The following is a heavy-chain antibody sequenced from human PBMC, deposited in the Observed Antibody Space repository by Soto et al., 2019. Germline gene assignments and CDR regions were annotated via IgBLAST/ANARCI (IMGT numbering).Heavy chain of an antibody. CDR3: AYRRLQGATYCDL. CDR2: IFWDDDK. V-gene: IGHV2-5*02. Sequence: QITLEESGPTLVKHTQTLTLTCTFSGFSLTTTGVGVGWIRQAPGKALDYLAIIFWDDDKYYSPPLKSRVAITEHTSKNQVVLIMTNMDSVDPGTDYCAYRRLQGATYCDLWGRGTPVTVSS. J-gene: IGHJ2*01. CDR1: GFSLTTTGVG. D-gene: IGHD2-15*01.